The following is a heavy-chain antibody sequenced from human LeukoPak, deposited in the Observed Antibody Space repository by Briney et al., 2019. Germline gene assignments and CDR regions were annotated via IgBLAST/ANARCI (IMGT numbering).Heavy chain of an antibody. CDR2: IYHSGST. Sequence: PSQTLSLTCTVSGGSISSGGYSWSWIRQPPGKGLEWIGYIYHSGSTYYNPSLKSRVTISVDRSKNQFSLKLSSVTAADTAVYYCARATELRFLEWYSPPLVFDLWGRGTLVTVSS. V-gene: IGHV4-30-2*01. J-gene: IGHJ2*01. D-gene: IGHD3-3*01. CDR3: ARATELRFLEWYSPPLVFDL. CDR1: GGSISSGGYS.